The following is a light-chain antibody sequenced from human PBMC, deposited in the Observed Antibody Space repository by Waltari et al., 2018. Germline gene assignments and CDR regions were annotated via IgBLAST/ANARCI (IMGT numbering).Light chain of an antibody. CDR1: SSHCVGSAY. V-gene: IGLV2-11*01. Sequence: QSALTQPRSVSGSPGLSVPVSCTATSSHCVGSAYASWYQQHPGKAPKLMIYDVSTRPSGVPVRFSGSKSGNTASLTISGLQAEDEADYYCCSYAGSYTYVFGTGTKVTVL. CDR2: DVS. CDR3: CSYAGSYTYV. J-gene: IGLJ1*01.